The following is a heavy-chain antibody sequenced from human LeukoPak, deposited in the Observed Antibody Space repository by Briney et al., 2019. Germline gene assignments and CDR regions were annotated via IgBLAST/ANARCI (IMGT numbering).Heavy chain of an antibody. CDR2: ISYDGSYK. V-gene: IGHV3-30*18. CDR3: AKDPHPYSSTWYYFDY. Sequence: GGSLRLSCAASGFTFSSYGMHWVRQAPGKGLEWVAVISYDGSYKYYADSVKGRFTISRDNSKNTLFLQMNSLTNEDTAVYYCAKDPHPYSSTWYYFDYWGQGTLVTVSS. D-gene: IGHD6-13*01. CDR1: GFTFSSYG. J-gene: IGHJ4*02.